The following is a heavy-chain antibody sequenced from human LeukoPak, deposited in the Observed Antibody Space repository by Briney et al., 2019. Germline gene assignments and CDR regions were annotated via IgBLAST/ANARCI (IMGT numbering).Heavy chain of an antibody. CDR1: GGSISSSSYY. CDR3: ARHKAEGVVVVDY. J-gene: IGHJ4*02. V-gene: IGHV4-39*01. CDR2: IYYSGST. Sequence: SETLSLTCTVSGGSISSSSYYWGWIRQPPGKGLXXIGSIYYSGSTYYNPSLKSRVTISVDTSKNQFSLKLSSVTAADTAVYYCARHKAEGVVVVDYWGQGTLVTVSS. D-gene: IGHD2-2*01.